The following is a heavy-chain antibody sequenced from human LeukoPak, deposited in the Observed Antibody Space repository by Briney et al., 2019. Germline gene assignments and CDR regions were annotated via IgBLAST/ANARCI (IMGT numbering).Heavy chain of an antibody. CDR1: GFTFSSYA. Sequence: PGRSLRLSCAASGFTFSSYAMHWVRQAPGKGLGWVAVISYDGSNKYYADSVKGRFTISRDNSKNTLYLQMNSLRAEDTAVYYCARERLRIFDYWGQGTLVTVSS. V-gene: IGHV3-30-3*01. CDR2: ISYDGSNK. D-gene: IGHD4-17*01. CDR3: ARERLRIFDY. J-gene: IGHJ4*02.